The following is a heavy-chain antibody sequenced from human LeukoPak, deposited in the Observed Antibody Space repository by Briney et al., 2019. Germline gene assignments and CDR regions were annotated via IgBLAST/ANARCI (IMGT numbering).Heavy chain of an antibody. D-gene: IGHD3-10*01. CDR2: ISGSGGST. V-gene: IGHV3-23*01. CDR3: AKPRFGELLPHY. CDR1: GLTFSSYA. Sequence: GGSLRLSCAASGLTFSSYAMSWVRQAPGKGLEWVSAISGSGGSTYYADSVKGRFTISRDNSKNTLYLQMNSLRAEDTAVYYCAKPRFGELLPHYWGQGTLVTVSS. J-gene: IGHJ4*02.